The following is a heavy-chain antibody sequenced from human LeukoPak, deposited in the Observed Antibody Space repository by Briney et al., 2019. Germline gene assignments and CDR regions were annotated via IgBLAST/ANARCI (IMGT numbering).Heavy chain of an antibody. D-gene: IGHD2-2*01. Sequence: SETLSLTCTVSGGSISSYYWSWIRQPAGKGLEWIGRIYTSGSTNYNPSLKSRVTMSVDTSKNQFSPKLSSVTAADTAVYYCARGSICSSTSCYLSASYYYYMDVWGKGTTVTVSS. CDR3: ARGSICSSTSCYLSASYYYYMDV. V-gene: IGHV4-4*07. CDR2: IYTSGST. J-gene: IGHJ6*03. CDR1: GGSISSYY.